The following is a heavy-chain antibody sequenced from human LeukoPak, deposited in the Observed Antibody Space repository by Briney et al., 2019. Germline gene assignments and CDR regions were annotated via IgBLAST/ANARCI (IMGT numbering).Heavy chain of an antibody. D-gene: IGHD2-21*02. V-gene: IGHV3-23*01. J-gene: IGHJ4*02. CDR2: ISGSGGST. Sequence: PGGSLRLSCAASGFTFSSYAMSWVRQAPGKGLEWVSAISGSGGSTYYADSVKGRFTISRDNSKNTLYLQMNSLRAEDTAVYYCAKGLHYCGGDCYLVFGFDYWGQGTLVTVSS. CDR1: GFTFSSYA. CDR3: AKGLHYCGGDCYLVFGFDY.